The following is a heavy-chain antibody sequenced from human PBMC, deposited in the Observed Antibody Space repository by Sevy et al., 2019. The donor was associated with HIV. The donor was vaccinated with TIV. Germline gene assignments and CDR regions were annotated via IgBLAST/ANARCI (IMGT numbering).Heavy chain of an antibody. CDR1: GFTLSGYS. V-gene: IGHV3-21*01. D-gene: IGHD3-16*01. J-gene: IGHJ3*02. Sequence: GGSLRLSCAASGFTLSGYSLNWVRQAPGKGLEWVSGISSSSSDLSYIDSVKGRFTISRDNAKNSVFLQMNSLRAEDTAVYYCARDRRTLVTTLGVGTFHIWGQGAMVTVSS. CDR3: ARDRRTLVTTLGVGTFHI. CDR2: ISSSSSDL.